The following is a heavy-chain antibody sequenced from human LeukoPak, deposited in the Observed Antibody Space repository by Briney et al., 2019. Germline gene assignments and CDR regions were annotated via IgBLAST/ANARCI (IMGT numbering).Heavy chain of an antibody. J-gene: IGHJ4*02. CDR1: GFTFSSYA. CDR2: ISGSGGST. V-gene: IGHV3-23*01. D-gene: IGHD3-22*01. Sequence: PGGSLRLSCAASGFTFSSYALSWVRQAPGKGLEWVSAISGSGGSTYSADSVKGRFTISRDNSKNTLYLQMNSLRAEDTAVYYCAKDPYYDSSGDDYWGQGTLVTVSS. CDR3: AKDPYYDSSGDDY.